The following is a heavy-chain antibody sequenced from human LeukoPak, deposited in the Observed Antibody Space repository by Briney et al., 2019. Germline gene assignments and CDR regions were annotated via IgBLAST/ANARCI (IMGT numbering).Heavy chain of an antibody. CDR3: ARDTGYCSGGSCYFYHMDV. V-gene: IGHV1-69*05. CDR1: GGTFSSYA. J-gene: IGHJ6*03. Sequence: SVKVSCKASGGTFSSYAISWVRQAPGQGLEWMGGIIPIFGTANYAQKFQGRVTITTDESTSTAYMELSSLRSEDTAVYYCARDTGYCSGGSCYFYHMDVWGKGTTVTVSS. CDR2: IIPIFGTA. D-gene: IGHD2-15*01.